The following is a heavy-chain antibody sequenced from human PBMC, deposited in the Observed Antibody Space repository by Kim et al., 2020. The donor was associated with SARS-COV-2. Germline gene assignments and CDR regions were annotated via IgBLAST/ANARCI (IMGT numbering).Heavy chain of an antibody. CDR3: AISRGSYLGAHNYFDY. J-gene: IGHJ4*02. V-gene: IGHV1-69*01. Sequence: RVQGRVTITAEESTSTAYMELSSLRSEDTAVYYCAISRGSYLGAHNYFDYWGQGTLVTVSS. D-gene: IGHD1-26*01.